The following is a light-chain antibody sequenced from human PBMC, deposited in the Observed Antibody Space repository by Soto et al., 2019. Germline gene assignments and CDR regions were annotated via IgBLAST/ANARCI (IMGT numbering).Light chain of an antibody. CDR3: QKFNDFPT. Sequence: DIQMTQSPSSLSASVGDRVTITCRASQAISNYLAWYQQKPGQVPTLLIYAASTLQAGIPSRFSGSGSGTDFTLTISSLQPDDAAIYYCQKFNDFPTFGGGTKVEI. CDR1: QAISNY. CDR2: AAS. J-gene: IGKJ4*01. V-gene: IGKV1-27*01.